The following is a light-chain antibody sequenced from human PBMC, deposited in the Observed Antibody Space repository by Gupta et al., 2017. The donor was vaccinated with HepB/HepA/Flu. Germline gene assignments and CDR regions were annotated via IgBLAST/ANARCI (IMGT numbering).Light chain of an antibody. CDR3: GTWDNSLSAVV. CDR2: ENI. J-gene: IGLJ2*01. CDR1: SSNIGQNF. Sequence: QSVLTQPPSVSAAPGQKVTISCSGSSSNIGQNFISWYQQLPGTAPKLLIYENIKRPSGIPDRFSGSKSGTSATLAITGLRTGDEAEYYCGTWDNSLSAVVFGGGTKLTVL. V-gene: IGLV1-51*02.